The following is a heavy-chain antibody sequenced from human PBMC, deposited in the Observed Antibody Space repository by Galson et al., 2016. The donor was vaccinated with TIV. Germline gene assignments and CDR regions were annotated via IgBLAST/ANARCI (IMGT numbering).Heavy chain of an antibody. CDR2: IGSSGSPI. Sequence: SLRLSCAASGFDFSGYYMSWVRQAPGKGLEWISYIGSSGSPIVYAHSVKGRFTISRDNAKNAVYLQMNSLRVEDTAVYYCARERILLSAAVPRTNWFDPWGQGTLVTVSS. CDR3: ARERILLSAAVPRTNWFDP. CDR1: GFDFSGYY. J-gene: IGHJ5*02. V-gene: IGHV3-11*01. D-gene: IGHD2-2*01.